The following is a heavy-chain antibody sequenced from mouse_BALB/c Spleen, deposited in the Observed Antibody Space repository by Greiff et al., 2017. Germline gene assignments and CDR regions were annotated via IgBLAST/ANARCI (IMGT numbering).Heavy chain of an antibody. CDR1: GDSITSGY. J-gene: IGHJ4*01. Sequence: DVQLQESGPSLVKPSQTLSLTCSVTGDSITSGYWHWVRQFPGNKLEYMGYISYSGSTYYNPSLKSRITITRDTSKNHYYLQLNSVTTEDTATYYCARATDYDDAMDYWGQGTSVTVSS. CDR3: ARATDYDDAMDY. D-gene: IGHD2-4*01. V-gene: IGHV3-8*02. CDR2: ISYSGST.